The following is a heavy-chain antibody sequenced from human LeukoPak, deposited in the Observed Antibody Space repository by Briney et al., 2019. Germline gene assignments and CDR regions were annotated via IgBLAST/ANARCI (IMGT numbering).Heavy chain of an antibody. CDR3: ANRGAFYFDY. V-gene: IGHV3-23*01. CDR2: ISKGGSGT. D-gene: IGHD2-15*01. Sequence: GGSLRLSCAASGFTFSSYGMSWVRQAPGKGLEWVSTISKGGSGTYYADSVKGRFTISRDNSKNTLYLQMNSLRAEDTALYYCANRGAFYFDYWGQGTLVTVSS. CDR1: GFTFSSYG. J-gene: IGHJ4*02.